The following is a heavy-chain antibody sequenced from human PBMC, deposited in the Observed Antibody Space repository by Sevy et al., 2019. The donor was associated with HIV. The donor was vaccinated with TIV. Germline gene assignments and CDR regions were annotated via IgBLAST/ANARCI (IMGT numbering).Heavy chain of an antibody. CDR1: GLTLTTTG. CDR3: AGGDTTMITDLDY. J-gene: IGHJ4*02. V-gene: IGHV3-53*01. Sequence: GGSLRLSCAASGLTLTTTGMSWVRQAPGKGLEGVAGVKSDGTTYYADSVRDRFTVSRDNSKNTLYLQLNSLRADDTAVFYCAGGDTTMITDLDYWGQGTLVTVSS. D-gene: IGHD3-16*01. CDR2: VKSDGTT.